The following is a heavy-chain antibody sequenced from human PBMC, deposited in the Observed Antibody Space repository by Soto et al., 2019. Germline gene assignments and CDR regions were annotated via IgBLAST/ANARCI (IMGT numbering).Heavy chain of an antibody. D-gene: IGHD2-15*01. CDR1: GYSISSGYY. CDR3: ARAEEGWSQG. CDR2: IYHSGST. Sequence: GPGPGLSSETLSLTCAVSGYSISSGYYWGWIRQPPGKGLEWIGSIYHSGSTYYNPSLKSRVTISVDTSKNQFSLKLSSVTAADTAVYYCARAEEGWSQGWGQGTLVTVSS. J-gene: IGHJ4*02. V-gene: IGHV4-38-2*01.